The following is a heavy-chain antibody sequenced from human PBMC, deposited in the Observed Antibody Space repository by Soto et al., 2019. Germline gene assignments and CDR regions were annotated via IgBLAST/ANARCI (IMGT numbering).Heavy chain of an antibody. CDR1: GGSISSGGYY. CDR3: AREQRATLRHHDWFDP. Sequence: PSETLSLTCTVSGGSISSGGYYWSWIRQHPGKGLEWIGYIYYSGGTYYNPSLKSRVTISVDTSKNQFSLKLSSVTAADTAVYYCAREQRATLRHHDWFDPWGQGTLVTVSS. J-gene: IGHJ5*02. V-gene: IGHV4-31*03. D-gene: IGHD1-26*01. CDR2: IYYSGGT.